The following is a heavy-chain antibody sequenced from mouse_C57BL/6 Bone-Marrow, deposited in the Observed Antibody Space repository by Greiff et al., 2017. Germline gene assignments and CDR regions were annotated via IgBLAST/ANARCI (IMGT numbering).Heavy chain of an antibody. J-gene: IGHJ1*03. CDR3: SRQVTTVLATKYFDV. V-gene: IGHV5-9*01. CDR1: GFTFSSYT. D-gene: IGHD1-1*01. CDR2: ISGGGGNT. Sequence: EVKLMESGGGLVKPGGSLKLSCAASGFTFSSYTMSWVRQTPEKRLQWVAAISGGGGNTYYPDSVKGRFTISRGNDKNILYLQMSSLRSEDTALYYCSRQVTTVLATKYFDVWGTGTTVTVSS.